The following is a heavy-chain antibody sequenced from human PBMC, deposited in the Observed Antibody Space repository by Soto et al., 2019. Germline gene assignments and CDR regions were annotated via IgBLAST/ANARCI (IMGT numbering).Heavy chain of an antibody. CDR2: IYYSGST. CDR3: ARDYPFFDY. V-gene: IGHV4-59*01. Sequence: PSETLSLTCTVSGGSISSYYWSWIRQPPGKGLEWIGYIYYSGSTDYNPSLKSRVTISVDTSKNQFSLKLSSVTAADTAMYYCARDYPFFDYWGQGNLVTVSS. CDR1: GGSISSYY. J-gene: IGHJ4*02.